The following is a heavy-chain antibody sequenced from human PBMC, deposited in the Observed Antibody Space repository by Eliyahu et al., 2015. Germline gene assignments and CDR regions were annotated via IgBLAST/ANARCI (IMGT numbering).Heavy chain of an antibody. V-gene: IGHV3-64D*06. CDR3: VKVVNVFVLFYYFDY. D-gene: IGHD3-16*01. J-gene: IGHJ4*02. Sequence: EVQLVESGGGLVQPGGSLRLSCSASGFTFSXYAMHWVRQAPGKGLEYVSAISSNGGSTYYADSVKGRFTISRDNSKNTLYLQMSSLRAEDTAVYYCVKVVNVFVLFYYFDYWGQGTLVTVSS. CDR2: ISSNGGST. CDR1: GFTFSXYA.